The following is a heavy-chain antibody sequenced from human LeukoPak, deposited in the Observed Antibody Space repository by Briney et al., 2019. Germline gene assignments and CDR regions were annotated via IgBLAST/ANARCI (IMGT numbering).Heavy chain of an antibody. CDR2: LTPSGGSP. Sequence: ASVKVSCKASGYMLSRYYMHWVRQAPGQGLEWMGILTPSGGSPTYAQKFRGRVTMTRDTSTTTFYMEIHSLRSDDTAIYYCARGHSDSGYYRPFFDYWGQGTLVTVSS. V-gene: IGHV1-46*01. D-gene: IGHD6-25*01. J-gene: IGHJ4*02. CDR3: ARGHSDSGYYRPFFDY. CDR1: GYMLSRYY.